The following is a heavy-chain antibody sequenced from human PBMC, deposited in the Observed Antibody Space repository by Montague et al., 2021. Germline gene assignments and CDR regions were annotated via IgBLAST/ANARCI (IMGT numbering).Heavy chain of an antibody. CDR1: GFTFTSYT. CDR2: ISRDSSAT. D-gene: IGHD4-17*01. V-gene: IGHV3-48*02. CDR3: ARDQDYAFDH. J-gene: IGHJ4*02. Sequence: SLRLSCAASGFTFTSYTMNWVRQAPGKGLECVSYISRDSSATYYADSVKGRFTISRDNAKNSLYLQVNSLRDEDTAVYYCARDQDYAFDHWGQGTLVTVSS.